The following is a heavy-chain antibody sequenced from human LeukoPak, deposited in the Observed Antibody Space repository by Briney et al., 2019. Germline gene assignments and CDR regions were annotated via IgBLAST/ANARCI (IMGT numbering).Heavy chain of an antibody. CDR2: ISSSSSYI. J-gene: IGHJ6*04. Sequence: GGSLRLSCAASGFTFSSYSMNWVRQAPGKGLEWVSSISSSSSYIYYADSVKGRFTISRDNAKNSLYLQMNSLRAEDTAVYYCARVLSYYGDYGGGMDVWGKGTTVTVSS. CDR1: GFTFSSYS. CDR3: ARVLSYYGDYGGGMDV. D-gene: IGHD4-17*01. V-gene: IGHV3-21*01.